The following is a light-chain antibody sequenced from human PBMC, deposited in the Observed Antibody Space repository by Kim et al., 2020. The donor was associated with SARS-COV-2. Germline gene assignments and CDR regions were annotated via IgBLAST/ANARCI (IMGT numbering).Light chain of an antibody. J-gene: IGLJ3*02. V-gene: IGLV1-44*01. CDR2: SNN. Sequence: ELTQPPSASGTPGQRVTISCSGSSSKIGRNTVNWYQQLPGTAPKLLIYSNNERPSGVPDRFSGSKSGTSASLAISGLQSEDEADYYCAAWDDSLNGPYWVFGGGTQLTVL. CDR1: SSKIGRNT. CDR3: AAWDDSLNGPYWV.